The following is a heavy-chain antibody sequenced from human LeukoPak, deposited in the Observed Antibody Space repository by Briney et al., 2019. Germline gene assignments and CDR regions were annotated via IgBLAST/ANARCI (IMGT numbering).Heavy chain of an antibody. CDR1: GFTFSNYA. D-gene: IGHD2-2*02. V-gene: IGHV3-23*01. J-gene: IGHJ6*02. CDR3: AREDIVVVPAAIPNYYYYGMDV. Sequence: GGSLRLSCAASGFTFSNYAMNWVRQAPGKGLEWVSTISGSGGSTYYADSVKGRFTISRDNSKNTLYLQMNSLRAEDTAVYYCAREDIVVVPAAIPNYYYYGMDVWGQGTTVTVSS. CDR2: ISGSGGST.